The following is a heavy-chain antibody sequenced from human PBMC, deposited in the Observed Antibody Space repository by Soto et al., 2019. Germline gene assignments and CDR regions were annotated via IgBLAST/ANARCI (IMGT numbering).Heavy chain of an antibody. J-gene: IGHJ4*02. CDR3: ARWDFDL. CDR1: GYTFIAHG. D-gene: IGHD1-26*01. Sequence: ASVKVSCKASGYTFIAHGLHWVRHAPGQRLEWMGWMHAGNGNTKYSQNFQGRVTITRDASASTVYMELSSLRSEDTAVYYCARWDFDLWGQGTLVTVSS. CDR2: MHAGNGNT. V-gene: IGHV1-3*01.